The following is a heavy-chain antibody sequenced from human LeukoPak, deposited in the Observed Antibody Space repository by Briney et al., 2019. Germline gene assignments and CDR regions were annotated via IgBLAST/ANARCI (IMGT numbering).Heavy chain of an antibody. D-gene: IGHD3-9*01. V-gene: IGHV1-8*01. CDR1: GYTFTSYD. Sequence: ASVKVSCKASGYTFTSYDINWVRQATGQGLEWMGWMNPNSGNTGYAQKFKGRVTMTRKTSISTAYMELSSLRSEDTAVYYCARRGILTGYGDYWGQGTLVTVYS. CDR2: MNPNSGNT. CDR3: ARRGILTGYGDY. J-gene: IGHJ4*02.